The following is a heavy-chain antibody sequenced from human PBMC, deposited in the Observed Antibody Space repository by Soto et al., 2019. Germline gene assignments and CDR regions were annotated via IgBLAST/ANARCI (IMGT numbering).Heavy chain of an antibody. CDR2: IIPIFGTA. CDR3: ARDLFFSTGAYYFDY. D-gene: IGHD3-3*01. CDR1: GGTFSSYA. J-gene: IGHJ4*02. V-gene: IGHV1-69*01. Sequence: QVQLVQSGAEVKKPGSSVKDSCKASGGTFSSYAISWVRQAPGQGLEWMGGIIPIFGTANYAQKFQGRVTITADESTSTAYMELSSLRSEDTAVYYCARDLFFSTGAYYFDYWGQGTLVTVSS.